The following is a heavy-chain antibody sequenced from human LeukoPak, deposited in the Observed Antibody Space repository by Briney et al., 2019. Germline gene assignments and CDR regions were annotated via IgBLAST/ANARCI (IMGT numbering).Heavy chain of an antibody. CDR3: AKDARSYRYNLFDY. V-gene: IGHV3-23*01. CDR2: ISTTVGNT. J-gene: IGHJ4*02. D-gene: IGHD3-16*02. Sequence: GGSLRLSCAASGFTFSSYAMTWVRQAPGKGLEWVSAISTTVGNTYYADSVTGRFTISRDNSKNTLYLQMNSLSAEDTAVYYCAKDARSYRYNLFDYWGQGTLVTVSS. CDR1: GFTFSSYA.